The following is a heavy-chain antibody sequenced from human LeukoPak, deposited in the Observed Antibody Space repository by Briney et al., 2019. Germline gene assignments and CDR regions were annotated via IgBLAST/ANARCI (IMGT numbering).Heavy chain of an antibody. J-gene: IGHJ6*02. CDR1: GFTFSSYS. Sequence: GGSLRLSCAASGFTFSSYSMNWVRQAPGKGLEWVSAISGSGGSTYYADSVKGRFTISRDNSKNTLYLQMNSLRAEDTAVYYCAKADGYTHHYYYGMDVWGQGTTVTVSS. V-gene: IGHV3-23*01. CDR2: ISGSGGST. D-gene: IGHD5-18*01. CDR3: AKADGYTHHYYYGMDV.